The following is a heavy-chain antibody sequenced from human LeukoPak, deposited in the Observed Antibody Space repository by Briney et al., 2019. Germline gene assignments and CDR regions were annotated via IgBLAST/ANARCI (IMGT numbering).Heavy chain of an antibody. CDR3: ARRLESGGYNWFDP. D-gene: IGHD3-10*01. J-gene: IGHJ5*02. CDR2: IYYSGST. Sequence: PSETLSLTCTVSGGSISSSSYYWGWIRQPPGKGLEWIGSIYYSGSTYYNPCLKSRVTISVDTSKNQFSLKLSSVTAADTAVYYCARRLESGGYNWFDPWGQGTLVTVSS. V-gene: IGHV4-39*01. CDR1: GGSISSSSYY.